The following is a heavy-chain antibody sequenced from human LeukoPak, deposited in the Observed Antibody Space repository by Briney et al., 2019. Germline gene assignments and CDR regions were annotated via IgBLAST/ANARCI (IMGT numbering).Heavy chain of an antibody. CDR2: MNPNSGNT. V-gene: IGHV1-8*01. CDR3: ARGSWGEIAGRKSFEF. D-gene: IGHD6-6*01. CDR1: EYTFTSYD. Sequence: GASVTVSCKASEYTFTSYDINWVRQATGQGLEWMGWMNPNSGNTGYAQKFQGRVTMTRVTSISTAYMELNNLTSEDTAVYYRARGSWGEIAGRKSFEFWGQGSLVTDSS. J-gene: IGHJ4*02.